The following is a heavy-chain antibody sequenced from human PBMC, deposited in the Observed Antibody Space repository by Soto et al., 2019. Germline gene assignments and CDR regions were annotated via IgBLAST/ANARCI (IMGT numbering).Heavy chain of an antibody. CDR3: ARIITHIYGPGWFDY. J-gene: IGHJ4*02. CDR1: GGSISSGGYY. D-gene: IGHD5-18*01. CDR2: IYYSGST. V-gene: IGHV4-31*03. Sequence: QVQLQESGPGLVKPSQTLSLTCTVSGGSISSGGYYWSWIRQHPGKALEWIGYIYYSGSTYYNPSLKSRVTISVDTSKNQFSLKLSSVTAADTAVYYCARIITHIYGPGWFDYWGQGTLVTVSA.